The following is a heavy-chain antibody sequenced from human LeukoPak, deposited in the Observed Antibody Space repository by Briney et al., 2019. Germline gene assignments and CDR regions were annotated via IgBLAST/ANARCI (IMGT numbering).Heavy chain of an antibody. V-gene: IGHV3-48*03. J-gene: IGHJ4*01. D-gene: IGHD2-15*01. CDR1: GVTFSSYD. CDR2: ICSSGNTI. Sequence: AGSLRLSCAASGVTFSSYDMNWVRQAPGKGLQWVGYICSSGNTIYYADSVKGRFNIYRDNAKNSLYLQMNSLRAEDTAVYYCARDLGYCSGGSCHSLIDYWGQGTLVTVSS. CDR3: ARDLGYCSGGSCHSLIDY.